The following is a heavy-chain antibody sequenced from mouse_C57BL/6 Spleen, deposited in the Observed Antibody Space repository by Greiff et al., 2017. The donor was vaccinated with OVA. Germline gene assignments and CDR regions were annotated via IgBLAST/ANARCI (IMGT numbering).Heavy chain of an antibody. CDR1: GYTFTDYY. CDR2: INPNNGGT. V-gene: IGHV1-26*01. D-gene: IGHD4-1*01. CDR3: ARNWDEGY. Sequence: EVQLQQSGPELVKPGASVKISCKASGYTFTDYYMNWVKQSHGKSLEWLGDINPNNGGTSYNQKFKGKATLTVDKSSSTAYMELRSLTSEDSAVYYCARNWDEGYWGQGTTLTVSS. J-gene: IGHJ2*01.